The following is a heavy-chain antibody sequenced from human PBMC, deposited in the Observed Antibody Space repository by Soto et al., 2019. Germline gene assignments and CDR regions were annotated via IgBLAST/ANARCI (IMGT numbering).Heavy chain of an antibody. Sequence: ASVKVSCKASGYTFTSYDINWVRQATGQGLEWMGWMNPNSGNTGYAQKFQGRVTMTRNTSISTAYMELSSLRSEDTAVYYCARGQGMAVAGTWYIDYYYGMDVWGQGTTVTVSS. D-gene: IGHD6-19*01. CDR3: ARGQGMAVAGTWYIDYYYGMDV. V-gene: IGHV1-8*01. CDR1: GYTFTSYD. J-gene: IGHJ6*02. CDR2: MNPNSGNT.